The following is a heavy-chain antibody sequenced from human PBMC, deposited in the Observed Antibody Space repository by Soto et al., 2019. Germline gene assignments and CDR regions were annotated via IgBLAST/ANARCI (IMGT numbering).Heavy chain of an antibody. CDR1: GFTFSQAW. V-gene: IGHV3-15*07. Sequence: EAQLVESGGGLVKPGGSLRLSCAASGFTFSQAWMNWVRQRPGEGLEWVGRIKSQTDGGTADYAAPVKGRFTISRDDSKKTPHPQRGSLKIEDPTVYFCAHGEFCGSHRPPRAFWGQGSLVTVSS. J-gene: IGHJ4*02. CDR3: AHGEFCGSHRPPRAF. D-gene: IGHD2-15*01. CDR2: IKSQTDGGTA.